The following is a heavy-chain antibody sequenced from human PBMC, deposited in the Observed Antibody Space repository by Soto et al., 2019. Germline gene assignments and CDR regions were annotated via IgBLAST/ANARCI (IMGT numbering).Heavy chain of an antibody. CDR3: AKNQERELPRVIDF. CDR1: GLTFSNYA. D-gene: IGHD1-7*01. V-gene: IGHV3-23*01. J-gene: IGHJ4*02. Sequence: VGSLRLSCATSGLTFSNYAMSWVRQAPGGGLEWVSSMSGSSSTTYYADSVRGRFTISRDRSKNTLYLQLSSLRAEDTALYYCAKNQERELPRVIDFWGQGTLVTVSS. CDR2: MSGSSSTT.